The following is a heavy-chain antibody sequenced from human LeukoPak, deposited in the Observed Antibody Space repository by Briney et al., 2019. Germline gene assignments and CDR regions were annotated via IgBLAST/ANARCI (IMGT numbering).Heavy chain of an antibody. CDR3: ARSASYYDSSGYYHHYYMDV. CDR1: GFTFSGFA. Sequence: GGSLRLSCAASGFTFSGFAMHWVRQAPGQGLEWMGWINPNSGGTNYAQKFQGRVTMTRDTSISTAYMELSRLRSDDTAVYYCARSASYYDSSGYYHHYYMDVWGKGTTVTISS. D-gene: IGHD3-22*01. J-gene: IGHJ6*03. CDR2: INPNSGGT. V-gene: IGHV1-2*02.